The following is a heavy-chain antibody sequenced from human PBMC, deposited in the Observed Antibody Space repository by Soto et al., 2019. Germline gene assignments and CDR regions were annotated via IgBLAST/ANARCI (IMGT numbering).Heavy chain of an antibody. CDR3: ARDSFPSTVTTSWFDP. D-gene: IGHD4-17*01. J-gene: IGHJ5*02. CDR1: GYTFTSYY. Sequence: VKVSCKASGYTFTSYYMHWVRQAPGQGLEWMGIINPSGGSTSYAQKFQGRVTMTRDTSTSTVYMELSSLRSEDTAVYYCARDSFPSTVTTSWFDPWGQGTLVTVSS. CDR2: INPSGGST. V-gene: IGHV1-46*03.